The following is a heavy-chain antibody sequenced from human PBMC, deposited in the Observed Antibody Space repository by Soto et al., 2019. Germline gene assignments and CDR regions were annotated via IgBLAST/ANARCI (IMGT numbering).Heavy chain of an antibody. V-gene: IGHV3-11*05. CDR2: ISTSSSYT. J-gene: IGHJ4*02. Sequence: QVQLAESGGGLVKPGGSLRLSCAASGFSFSDYYMSWIRQAPGKGLEWVSYISTSSSYTDYADFVKGRFTISIDNAKNSLYLQMNGLGAEDTAVYYCSRVNAGYSSSRDYWGQGTLVTVSS. CDR3: SRVNAGYSSSRDY. D-gene: IGHD6-13*01. CDR1: GFSFSDYY.